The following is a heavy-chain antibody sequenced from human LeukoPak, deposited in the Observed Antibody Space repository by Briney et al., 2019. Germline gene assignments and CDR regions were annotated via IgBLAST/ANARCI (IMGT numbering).Heavy chain of an antibody. V-gene: IGHV3-30*02. CDR2: IRYDGSNK. J-gene: IGHJ4*02. D-gene: IGHD7-27*01. Sequence: GGSLRLSCAASGFTFSSYGMHWVRQAPGKGLEWVAFIRYDGSNKYYADSVKGRFTISRDTSKNTLYLQMNSLRAEDTAVYYCAKGTGDMGYYFDRWGQGTLVTVSS. CDR3: AKGTGDMGYYFDR. CDR1: GFTFSSYG.